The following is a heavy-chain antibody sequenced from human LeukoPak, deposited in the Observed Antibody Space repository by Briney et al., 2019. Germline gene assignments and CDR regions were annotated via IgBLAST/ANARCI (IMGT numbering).Heavy chain of an antibody. CDR3: ARDLALTGYDY. CDR2: IKQDGSEK. CDR1: GFMFTRYW. D-gene: IGHD7-27*01. Sequence: GGSLRLSCAASGFMFTRYWMSWVRQTPGKGLEWVANIKQDGSEKYYVDSVKGRFTISRDNAKNSLYLQMNSLRAEDTAVYYCARDLALTGYDYWGQGTLVTVSS. V-gene: IGHV3-7*01. J-gene: IGHJ4*02.